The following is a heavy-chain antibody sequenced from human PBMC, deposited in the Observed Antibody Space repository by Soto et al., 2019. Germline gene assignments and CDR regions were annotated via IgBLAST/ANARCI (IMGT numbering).Heavy chain of an antibody. V-gene: IGHV3-23*01. CDR3: SKWNGYGDY. D-gene: IGHD1-1*01. CDR2: VSGGSGVT. CDR1: GFSFSTYG. J-gene: IGHJ4*02. Sequence: EVQLLESGGGLVQPGGSLRLSCAVSGFSFSTYGVTWVRQAPGKGLEWVSGVSGGSGVTHYADSVKGRFTITGDNSKNTVYLHMNSLRVEDTAVYYCSKWNGYGDYWGQGTLATVSS.